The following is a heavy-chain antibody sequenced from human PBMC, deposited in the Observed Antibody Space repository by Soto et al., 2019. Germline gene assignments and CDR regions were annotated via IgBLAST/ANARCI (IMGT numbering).Heavy chain of an antibody. Sequence: SETLSLTCTVSGGSISSYSWSWIRQPPGKGLEWIGYIYHSGSTYYNPSLKSRVTISVDRSKNQFSLKLSSVTAADTAVYYCARRWGEGRVDYWGQGTLVTVSS. J-gene: IGHJ4*02. CDR2: IYHSGST. CDR3: ARRWGEGRVDY. V-gene: IGHV4-59*12. CDR1: GGSISSYS. D-gene: IGHD3-10*01.